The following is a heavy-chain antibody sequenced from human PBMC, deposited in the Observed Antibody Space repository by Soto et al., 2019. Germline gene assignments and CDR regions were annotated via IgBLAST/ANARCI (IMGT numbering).Heavy chain of an antibody. V-gene: IGHV3-30-3*01. D-gene: IGHD3-3*01. CDR3: ARDSPYYDFWSGYYSSSSGFDY. CDR1: GFTFSSYA. CDR2: ISYDGSNK. Sequence: GGSLRLSCAASGFTFSSYAMHWVRQAPGKGLEWVAVISYDGSNKYYADSVKGRFTISRDNSKNTLYLQMNSLRAEDTAVYYCARDSPYYDFWSGYYSSSSGFDYWGQGTLVTSPQ. J-gene: IGHJ4*02.